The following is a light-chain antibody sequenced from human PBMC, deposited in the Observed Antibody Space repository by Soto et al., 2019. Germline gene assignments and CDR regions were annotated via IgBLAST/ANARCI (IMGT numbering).Light chain of an antibody. CDR3: QQYYSEPRT. CDR2: AAS. CDR1: QGISSY. Sequence: AIRMTQSPSSFSASTGDRVTITCRASQGISSYLAWYQQKPGKAPKLLIYAASTLQSGVPSRFSGSGSGTDITRTTSCLQSEDFATEYGQQYYSEPRTFGQGTKVENK. V-gene: IGKV1-8*01. J-gene: IGKJ1*01.